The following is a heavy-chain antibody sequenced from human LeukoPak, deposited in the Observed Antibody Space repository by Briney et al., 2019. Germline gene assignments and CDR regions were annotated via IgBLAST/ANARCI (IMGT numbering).Heavy chain of an antibody. Sequence: GGSLRLSCAASGFTFSSYSMNWVRQAPGKGLEWVSSISSSSSYIYYADSVKGRFTISRDNAKNSLYLQMNSLRAEDTAVCYCAKAIQLWPHDAFDIWGQGTMVTVSS. D-gene: IGHD5-18*01. CDR1: GFTFSSYS. J-gene: IGHJ3*02. CDR2: ISSSSSYI. CDR3: AKAIQLWPHDAFDI. V-gene: IGHV3-21*01.